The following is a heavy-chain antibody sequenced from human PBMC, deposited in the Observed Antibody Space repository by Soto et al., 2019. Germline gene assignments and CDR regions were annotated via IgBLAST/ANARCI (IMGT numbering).Heavy chain of an antibody. D-gene: IGHD5-18*01. CDR3: ARTSMQSRGYSYGHGGMYF. CDR1: GYSFTSDW. CDR2: IDPSDSYT. Sequence: GESLKISCKGSGYSFTSDWISWVRQMPGKGLEWMGRIDPSDSYTNYSPSFQGHVTISADKSISTAYLQWSSLKASDTAMYYCARTSMQSRGYSYGHGGMYFWGQGTTVTVSS. V-gene: IGHV5-10-1*01. J-gene: IGHJ6*02.